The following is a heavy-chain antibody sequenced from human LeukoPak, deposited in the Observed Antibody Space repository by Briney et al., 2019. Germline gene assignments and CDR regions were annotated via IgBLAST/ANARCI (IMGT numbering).Heavy chain of an antibody. Sequence: GGSLRLSCAASGFTFSSYAMSWVRQAPGKGREWVSAISGSGGSTYYAASVKGRFTISRDNSKNTLYLQMNSLRAEDTAVYYCAKRRIGQDAFDIWGQGTMVTVSS. V-gene: IGHV3-23*01. CDR1: GFTFSSYA. CDR2: ISGSGGST. CDR3: AKRRIGQDAFDI. D-gene: IGHD2-15*01. J-gene: IGHJ3*02.